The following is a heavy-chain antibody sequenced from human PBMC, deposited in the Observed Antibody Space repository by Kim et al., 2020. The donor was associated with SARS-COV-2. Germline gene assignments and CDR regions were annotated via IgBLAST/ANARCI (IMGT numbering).Heavy chain of an antibody. CDR1: GGSISSYY. Sequence: SETLSLTCTVSGGSISSYYWSWIRQPPGKGLEWIGYIYYSGSTNYNPSLKSRVTISVDTSKNQFSLKLSSVTAADTAVYYCARDTNHGGMDVWGQGTTVT. V-gene: IGHV4-59*13. J-gene: IGHJ6*02. CDR2: IYYSGST. CDR3: ARDTNHGGMDV.